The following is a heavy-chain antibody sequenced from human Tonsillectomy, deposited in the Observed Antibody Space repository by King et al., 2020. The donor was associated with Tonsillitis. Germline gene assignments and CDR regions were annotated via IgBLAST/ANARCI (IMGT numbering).Heavy chain of an antibody. J-gene: IGHJ2*01. CDR1: GGSFSDYY. D-gene: IGHD3-10*01. CDR2: INHSGST. Sequence: VQLQQWGAGLLKPSETLSLTCAVYGGSFSDYYWSWIRQPPGKGLEWIGDINHSGSTNYNPSLKSRVTISVDTSKNQFSLKLSSVTAADTAVYYCARRSGMVRQVAYWCFDLWGRGTLVTVSS. CDR3: ARRSGMVRQVAYWCFDL. V-gene: IGHV4-34*01.